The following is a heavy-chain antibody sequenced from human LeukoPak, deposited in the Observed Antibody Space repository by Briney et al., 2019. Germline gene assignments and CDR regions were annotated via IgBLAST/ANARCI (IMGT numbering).Heavy chain of an antibody. CDR3: AKDQMKNYYDSSSDY. D-gene: IGHD3-22*01. CDR1: GFTFSSYA. CDR2: ISGSGGST. Sequence: GGSLRLSCAASGFTFSSYAMSWVRQAPVKGLEWVSAISGSGGSTYYADSVKGRFTISRDNSKNTLHLQMNSLRAEDTAVYYCAKDQMKNYYDSSSDYWGQGTLVTVSS. V-gene: IGHV3-23*01. J-gene: IGHJ4*02.